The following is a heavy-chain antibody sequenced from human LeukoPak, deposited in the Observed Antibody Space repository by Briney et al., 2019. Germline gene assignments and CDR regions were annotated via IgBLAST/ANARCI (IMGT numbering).Heavy chain of an antibody. CDR1: GYTFTSYD. D-gene: IGHD2-8*01. V-gene: IGHV1-8*01. J-gene: IGHJ5*02. CDR2: MNANSGNT. CDR3: ARARAVMVYATWVHWFDP. Sequence: GASVKVSCKASGYTFTSYDINWVRQATGQGLEWMGWMNANSGNTGYAQKFQGRVTLTRNTSISTAYMELSSLRSEDTAVYDCARARAVMVYATWVHWFDPWGQGTLVTVSS.